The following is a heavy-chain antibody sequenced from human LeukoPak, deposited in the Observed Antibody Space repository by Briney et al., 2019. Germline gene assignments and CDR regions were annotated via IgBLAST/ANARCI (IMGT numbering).Heavy chain of an antibody. CDR3: ARDEWFGY. D-gene: IGHD3-10*01. J-gene: IGHJ4*02. CDR2: INYSGST. V-gene: IGHV4-59*01. CDR1: GGSISTYY. Sequence: PSETLSLTCTVSGGSISTYYWSWIRQPPGKGLEWIGYINYSGSTNYNPSLKSRVSISVDTSKNQVSLNLSSVTATDTAVYYCARDEWFGYWGQGTLVTVSS.